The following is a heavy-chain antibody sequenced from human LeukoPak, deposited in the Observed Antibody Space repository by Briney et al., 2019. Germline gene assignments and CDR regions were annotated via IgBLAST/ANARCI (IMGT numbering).Heavy chain of an antibody. J-gene: IGHJ6*03. V-gene: IGHV5-51*01. D-gene: IGHD6-25*01. CDR1: GYSFTSYW. CDR2: IYPGDSDT. CDR3: ARRVHRLQRLDGDAYYYYYMDV. Sequence: GESLKISCKGSGYSFTSYWIGWVRQMPGKGLEWMGIIYPGDSDTRYSPSFQGQVTISADKSISTAYLQWSSLKASDTAMYYCARRVHRLQRLDGDAYYYYYMDVWGKGTTVTISS.